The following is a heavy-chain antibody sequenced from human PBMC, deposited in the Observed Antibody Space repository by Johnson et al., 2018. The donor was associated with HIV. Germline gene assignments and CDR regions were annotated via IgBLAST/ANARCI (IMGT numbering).Heavy chain of an antibody. CDR2: IKSKTDGGTT. Sequence: VQLVESGGGLVKPGGSLRLSCAASGFSFTNTWMSWVRQAPGKGLEWVGRIKSKTDGGTTELAAPVQGRFTISRDDSKNTLYLQMNSLKTEDTAVYYCTTDLVTPHAFDIWGQGTMVTVSS. V-gene: IGHV3-15*01. CDR3: TTDLVTPHAFDI. J-gene: IGHJ3*02. CDR1: GFSFTNTW. D-gene: IGHD4-23*01.